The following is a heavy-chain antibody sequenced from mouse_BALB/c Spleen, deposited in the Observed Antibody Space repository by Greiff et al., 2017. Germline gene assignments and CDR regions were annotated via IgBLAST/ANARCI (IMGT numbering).Heavy chain of an antibody. J-gene: IGHJ3*01. V-gene: IGHV1-80*01. D-gene: IGHD1-2*01. CDR3: ARERATTAFAY. Sequence: QVQLQQSGAELVRPGSSVKISCKASGYAFSSYWMNWVKQRPGQGLEWIGQIYPGDGDTNYNGKFKGKATLTADKSSSTAYMQLSSLTSEDSAVYFCARERATTAFAYWGQGTLVTDSA. CDR1: GYAFSSYW. CDR2: IYPGDGDT.